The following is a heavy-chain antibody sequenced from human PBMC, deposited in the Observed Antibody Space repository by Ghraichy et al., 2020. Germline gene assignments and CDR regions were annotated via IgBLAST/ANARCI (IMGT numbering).Heavy chain of an antibody. CDR1: GGSFSGYY. Sequence: SETLSLTCAVYGGSFSGYYWSWIRQPPGKGLEWIGEINHSGSTNYNPSLKSRVTISVDTSKNQFSLKLSSVTAADTAVYYCARHRLELERPRKSPRGGPNYFDYWGQGTLVTVSS. J-gene: IGHJ4*02. D-gene: IGHD1-1*01. CDR3: ARHRLELERPRKSPRGGPNYFDY. CDR2: INHSGST. V-gene: IGHV4-34*01.